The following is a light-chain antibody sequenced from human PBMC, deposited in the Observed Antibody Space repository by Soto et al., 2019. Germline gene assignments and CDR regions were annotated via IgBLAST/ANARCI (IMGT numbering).Light chain of an antibody. CDR2: LGS. J-gene: IGKJ4*01. CDR3: MQALQKGLT. V-gene: IGKV2-28*01. CDR1: QSLLHSNGYNY. Sequence: DVVMSQSPLSLPVTPGEPASISCRSSQSLLHSNGYNYLDWYLQKPGQSPQLLIYLGSNRASGVPERFSGSGSGTEFTLKISRVEAEDVGVYYCMQALQKGLTFGGGTKVDI.